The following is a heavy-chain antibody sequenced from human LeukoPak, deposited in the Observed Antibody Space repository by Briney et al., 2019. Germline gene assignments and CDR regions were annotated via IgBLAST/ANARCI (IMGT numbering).Heavy chain of an antibody. V-gene: IGHV3-21*01. D-gene: IGHD6-6*01. CDR3: ARGIAARPSRDWFDP. CDR1: GFTFSTFA. Sequence: GGSLRLSCAASGFTFSTFAMIWVRQPPGKGLEWVSSIFPSGGEIHYADSVRGRFTISRDNAKNSLYLQMNSLRAEDTAVYYCARGIAARPSRDWFDPWGQGTLVTVSS. J-gene: IGHJ5*02. CDR2: IFPSGGEI.